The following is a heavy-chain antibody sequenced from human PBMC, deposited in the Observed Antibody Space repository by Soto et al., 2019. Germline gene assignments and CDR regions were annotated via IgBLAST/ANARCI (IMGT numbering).Heavy chain of an antibody. CDR3: ARGKEQQLDHYYFGMDV. V-gene: IGHV1-69*13. CDR1: GGTFSSYA. D-gene: IGHD6-13*01. J-gene: IGHJ6*02. Sequence: GAAVKVSCKSCGGTFSSYAISWVRQAPGQGLEWMGGIIPIFGTANYAQKFQGRVTITADESTSTAYMELSSLRSEDTAVYYCARGKEQQLDHYYFGMDVWGQGTTVNGSS. CDR2: IIPIFGTA.